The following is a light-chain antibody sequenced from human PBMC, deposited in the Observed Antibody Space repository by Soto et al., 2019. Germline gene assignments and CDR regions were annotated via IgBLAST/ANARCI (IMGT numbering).Light chain of an antibody. Sequence: DIVMTQSPLSLPVTPGEPASISCRSSQSLLHSNGYNYLDWYLQKPGQSPQLLIYLGSNRASGVPDRFSGSGSGTDFTLKISRVEAEDVGVYYCMQALQTPISITFGQGTRLEIK. CDR2: LGS. V-gene: IGKV2-28*01. J-gene: IGKJ5*01. CDR1: QSLLHSNGYNY. CDR3: MQALQTPISIT.